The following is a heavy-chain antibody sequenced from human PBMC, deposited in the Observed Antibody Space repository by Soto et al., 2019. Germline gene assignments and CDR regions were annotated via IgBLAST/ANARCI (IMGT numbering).Heavy chain of an antibody. CDR3: ARVVGYCSSTSCYLPRFGEGNWFDP. V-gene: IGHV1-8*01. D-gene: IGHD2-2*01. Sequence: QVQLVQSGAEVKKPGASVKVSCKASGYTFTSYHINWVRQATGQGLEWMGWMNPNSGNTGYAQKFQGRVTMTRNISISTPYMELSSLRAEDTAVYYRARVVGYCSSTSCYLPRFGEGNWFDPWGQGTLVTVSS. CDR2: MNPNSGNT. J-gene: IGHJ5*02. CDR1: GYTFTSYH.